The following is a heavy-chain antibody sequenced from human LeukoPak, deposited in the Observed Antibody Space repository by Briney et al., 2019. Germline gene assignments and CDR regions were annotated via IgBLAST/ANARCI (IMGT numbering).Heavy chain of an antibody. CDR1: GFSMSVYW. V-gene: IGHV3-30*18. CDR2: TSYDGNKK. D-gene: IGHD2-2*01. J-gene: IGHJ4*02. Sequence: GGSLRLSCEASGFSMSVYWMSWVRQAPGKGLEWVAVTSYDGNKKFYADSVKGRFTISRDNSKNMLYLQMNSLKTEDTAVYFCAKDSRTEGYCSSASCATGGLDYWGQGTLVTVSS. CDR3: AKDSRTEGYCSSASCATGGLDY.